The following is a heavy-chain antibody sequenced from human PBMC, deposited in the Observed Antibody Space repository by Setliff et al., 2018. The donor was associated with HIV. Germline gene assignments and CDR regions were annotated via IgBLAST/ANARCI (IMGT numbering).Heavy chain of an antibody. D-gene: IGHD3-16*01. CDR1: GDSISSDFY. CDR2: IYHSGNT. V-gene: IGHV4-38-2*02. CDR3: ARKNYGGAFDI. Sequence: SETLSLTCTVSGDSISSDFYWGWIRQPPGKGLEWIGSIYHSGNTYYMPSLQSPVTISVDMSKNQLSLNLNSVTAADTAVYYCARKNYGGAFDIWGLGTMVTVS. J-gene: IGHJ3*02.